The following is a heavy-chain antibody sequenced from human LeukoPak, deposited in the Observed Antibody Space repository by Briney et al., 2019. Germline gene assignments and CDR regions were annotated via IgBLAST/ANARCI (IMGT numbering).Heavy chain of an antibody. CDR1: GLTFSSYA. V-gene: IGHV3-30*04. Sequence: GGSLRLSCAASGLTFSSYAMHWVRQAPGKGLEWVAVISYDGSNKYYADSVKDRFTISRDNSKNTLYLQMNSLRAEDTAVYYCARDRNWNYDYWGQGTLVTVSS. CDR3: ARDRNWNYDY. D-gene: IGHD1-7*01. CDR2: ISYDGSNK. J-gene: IGHJ4*02.